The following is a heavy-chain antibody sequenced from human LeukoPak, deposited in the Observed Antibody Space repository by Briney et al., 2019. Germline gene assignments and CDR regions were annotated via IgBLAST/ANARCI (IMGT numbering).Heavy chain of an antibody. Sequence: GRSLRLSCAASGFAFNTYAMHWVRQAPGQGLEWVALIWHDGSHKFYSNSVRGQFTISRDNSKNTVSLQMNSLRPEDTAVYYCAREIFGSGSYPYFWGQGTLVTVS. V-gene: IGHV3-33*01. J-gene: IGHJ4*02. CDR3: AREIFGSGSYPYF. CDR1: GFAFNTYA. D-gene: IGHD3-10*01. CDR2: IWHDGSHK.